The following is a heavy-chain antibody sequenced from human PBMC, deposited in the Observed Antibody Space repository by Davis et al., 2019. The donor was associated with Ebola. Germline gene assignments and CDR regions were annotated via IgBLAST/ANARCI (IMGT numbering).Heavy chain of an antibody. CDR1: GFTFSDAS. Sequence: GESLKISCAASGFTFSDASMNWVRQAPGKGLEWIAYISSSSDSVYYADSVEGRFTISRDNARNSLYLQMHSLTAEDTAVYYCARSRGYSAYVNADYYGMDVWGQGTTVTVSS. V-gene: IGHV3-48*01. J-gene: IGHJ6*02. CDR3: ARSRGYSAYVNADYYGMDV. CDR2: ISSSSDSV. D-gene: IGHD5-12*01.